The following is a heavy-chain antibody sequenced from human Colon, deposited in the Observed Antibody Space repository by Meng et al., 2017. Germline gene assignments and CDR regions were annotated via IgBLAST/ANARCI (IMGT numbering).Heavy chain of an antibody. CDR2: IYHSGST. J-gene: IGHJ4*02. Sequence: QGPVPESGPGMVKPSGTLSLTCAVSGGSISRSNWGSWGRQPPGKGLEWIGEIYHSGSTNYNPSLKSRVTISVDKSKNQFSLKLSSVTAADTAVYYCASGRKYCSSTSCYGQFDYWGQGTLVTVSS. V-gene: IGHV4-4*02. CDR3: ASGRKYCSSTSCYGQFDY. D-gene: IGHD2-2*01. CDR1: GGSISRSNW.